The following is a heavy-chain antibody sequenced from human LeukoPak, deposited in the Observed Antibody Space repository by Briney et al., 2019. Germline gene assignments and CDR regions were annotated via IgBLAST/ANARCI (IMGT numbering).Heavy chain of an antibody. Sequence: SVKVSCKASGYTFTSYDINWVRQATGQEREWMGWMNSNSGNTGYAQKFQGRVTITRNTSISTAYMELSSLRSEDTAVYYCARGVTRGYSYGYAFDIWGQGTMVTVSS. CDR3: ARGVTRGYSYGYAFDI. J-gene: IGHJ3*02. CDR2: MNSNSGNT. D-gene: IGHD5-18*01. CDR1: GYTFTSYD. V-gene: IGHV1-8*03.